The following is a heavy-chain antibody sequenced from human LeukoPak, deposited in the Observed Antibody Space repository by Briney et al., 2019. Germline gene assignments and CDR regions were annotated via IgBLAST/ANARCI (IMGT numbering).Heavy chain of an antibody. D-gene: IGHD5-24*01. V-gene: IGHV4-39*07. Sequence: PSETLSLTCTVSGGSISSSSYYWGWIRQPRGKGLEWIGSIYYSGSTNYNPSLKSRVTISVDTSKNQFSLKLSSVTAADTAVYYCARDGTQGGRRWLQPGGFDYWGQGTLVTVSS. CDR3: ARDGTQGGRRWLQPGGFDY. CDR1: GGSISSSSYY. J-gene: IGHJ4*02. CDR2: IYYSGST.